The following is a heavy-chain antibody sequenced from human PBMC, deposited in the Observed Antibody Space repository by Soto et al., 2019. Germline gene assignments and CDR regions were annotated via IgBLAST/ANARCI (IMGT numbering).Heavy chain of an antibody. V-gene: IGHV4-34*01. CDR2: INHSGST. D-gene: IGHD5-18*01. J-gene: IGHJ6*02. Sequence: QVQLQQWGAGLLKPSETLSLTCAVYGGSFSGYYWSWIRQPPGKGLEWIGEINHSGSTNYNPSLKSRVTISVDTSKNQFSLKLSSVTAADTAVYYCARLRDTAMGYYYYGMDVWGQGTTVTVSS. CDR3: ARLRDTAMGYYYYGMDV. CDR1: GGSFSGYY.